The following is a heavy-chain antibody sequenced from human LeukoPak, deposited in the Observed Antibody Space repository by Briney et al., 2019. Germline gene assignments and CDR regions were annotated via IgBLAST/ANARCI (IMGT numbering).Heavy chain of an antibody. CDR1: GGSFSDYY. V-gene: IGHV4-34*01. Sequence: PSDTLSLTCAVYGGSFSDYYWSWIRQPPGKGLEWIGEINHSGNAKYNPSLKSRVTISVDSSKSQCSLKLNSVTAADTAVYYCARQGGDRRVFDSWGQGTLLTVSS. J-gene: IGHJ4*02. CDR2: INHSGNA. CDR3: ARQGGDRRVFDS. D-gene: IGHD2-21*01.